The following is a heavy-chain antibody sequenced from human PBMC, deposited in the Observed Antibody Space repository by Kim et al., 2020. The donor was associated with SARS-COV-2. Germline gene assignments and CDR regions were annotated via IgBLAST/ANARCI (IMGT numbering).Heavy chain of an antibody. D-gene: IGHD3-10*01. J-gene: IGHJ5*02. Sequence: SETLSLTCTVSGGSISSSSYYWGWIRQPPGKGLEWIGSIYYSGSTYYNPSLKSRVTISVDTSKNQFSLKLSSVTAADTAVYYCARPRGFGELTGFDPWGQGTLVTVSS. CDR1: GGSISSSSYY. CDR3: ARPRGFGELTGFDP. CDR2: IYYSGST. V-gene: IGHV4-39*07.